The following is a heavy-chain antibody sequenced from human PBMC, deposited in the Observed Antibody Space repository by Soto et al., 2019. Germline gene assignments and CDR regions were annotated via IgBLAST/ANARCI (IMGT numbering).Heavy chain of an antibody. V-gene: IGHV3-15*07. J-gene: IGHJ4*02. CDR1: GFTFSNAW. CDR3: TTDFLVDTAMVTRDY. D-gene: IGHD5-18*01. CDR2: IKSKTDCGTT. Sequence: GGSLRLSCAASGFTFSNAWMNWVRQAPGKGLEWVGRIKSKTDCGTTDYAAPVKGRFTISRDDSKNTLYLQMNSLKTEDTAVYYCTTDFLVDTAMVTRDYWGQGTLVTVSS.